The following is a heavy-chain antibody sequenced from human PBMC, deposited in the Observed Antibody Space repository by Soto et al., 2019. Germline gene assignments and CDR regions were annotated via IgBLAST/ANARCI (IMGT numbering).Heavy chain of an antibody. V-gene: IGHV3-23*01. D-gene: IGHD6-19*01. CDR1: GFTFSSYA. Sequence: GGSLRLSCAASGFTFSSYAMSWVRQAPGKGLEWVSAISGSGGSTYYADSVKGRFTISRDNSKNTLYLQMNSLRAEDTAVYYCAKDWDSSGIAVAATFDYWGQGTLVTVSS. CDR3: AKDWDSSGIAVAATFDY. J-gene: IGHJ4*02. CDR2: ISGSGGST.